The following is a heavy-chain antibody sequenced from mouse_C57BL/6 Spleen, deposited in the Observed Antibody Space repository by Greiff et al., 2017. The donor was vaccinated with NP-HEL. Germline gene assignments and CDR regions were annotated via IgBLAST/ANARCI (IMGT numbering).Heavy chain of an antibody. Sequence: EVQLQQSGPELVKPGASVKIPCKASGYTFTDYNMDWVKQSHGKSLEWIGDINPNNGGTNYNQKFKGKATLTVDNSSSTAYLELRSLTSEDTAVYYVARWSDSYALAYWAQGTSVTVSA. V-gene: IGHV1-18*01. CDR2: INPNNGGT. CDR1: GYTFTDYN. J-gene: IGHJ4*01. CDR3: ARWSDSYALAY.